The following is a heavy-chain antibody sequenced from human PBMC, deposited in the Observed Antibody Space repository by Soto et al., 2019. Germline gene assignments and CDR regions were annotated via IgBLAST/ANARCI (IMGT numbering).Heavy chain of an antibody. CDR3: AKDRRESQYDYVWGSYSALDAFDI. V-gene: IGHV3-30*18. D-gene: IGHD3-16*01. Sequence: LELSCAASGFTFSSYGIHWVRHAPVKLLEGVAFISYDGSNKYYADSVKGRFTISRDNSKNTLYLQMNSLRAEDTAVYYCAKDRRESQYDYVWGSYSALDAFDIWGQGTMVTVSS. CDR2: ISYDGSNK. CDR1: GFTFSSYG. J-gene: IGHJ3*02.